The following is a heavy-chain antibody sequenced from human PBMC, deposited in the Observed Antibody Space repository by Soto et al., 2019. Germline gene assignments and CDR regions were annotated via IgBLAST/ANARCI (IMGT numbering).Heavy chain of an antibody. V-gene: IGHV2-5*01. CDR3: AHGRSVGSTYYFEY. CDR2: VYYNDDI. J-gene: IGHJ4*02. Sequence: QITLKESGPTLVKPTQTLTLTCTFSGFSLSTGAVGVGWIRQPPGEALEWLALVYYNDDIRYSPSLKDRLTITQATSKHQVVLTLTNMDLVDTATYFCAHGRSVGSTYYFEYWGQGTLVTVSS. CDR1: GFSLSTGAVG. D-gene: IGHD2-2*03.